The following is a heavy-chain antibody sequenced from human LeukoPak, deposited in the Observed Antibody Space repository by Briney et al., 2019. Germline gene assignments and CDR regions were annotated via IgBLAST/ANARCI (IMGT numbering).Heavy chain of an antibody. CDR2: ISGSGGST. V-gene: IGHV3-23*01. J-gene: IGHJ4*02. CDR3: ARDKDYYDSSGDFDY. D-gene: IGHD3-22*01. CDR1: GFTFSSYA. Sequence: PGGSLRLSCAASGFTFSSYAMSWVRQAPGKGLEWVSAISGSGGSTYYADSMKGRFTISRDNSKNTLYLQMNSLRAEDTAVYYCARDKDYYDSSGDFDYWGQGTLVTVSS.